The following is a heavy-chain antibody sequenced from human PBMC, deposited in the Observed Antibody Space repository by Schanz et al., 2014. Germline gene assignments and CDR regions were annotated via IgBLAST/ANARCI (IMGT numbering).Heavy chain of an antibody. D-gene: IGHD3-3*01. CDR1: GFTFSDYY. CDR3: ARFLARYQYYGVDV. Sequence: EVQLVESGGGLVQPGGSLRLSCAASGFTFSDYYMSWIRQAPGKGLEWVSTLSGSGAGTFYADSVKGRFTISRDNGETSVYLQINSLRVEDTAVYYCARFLARYQYYGVDVWGQGTTVIVSS. CDR2: LSGSGAGT. V-gene: IGHV3-23*04. J-gene: IGHJ6*02.